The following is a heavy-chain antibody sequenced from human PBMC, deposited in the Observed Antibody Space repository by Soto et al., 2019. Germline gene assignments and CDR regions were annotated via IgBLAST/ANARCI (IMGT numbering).Heavy chain of an antibody. V-gene: IGHV3-33*01. CDR1: GFTFSSYG. D-gene: IGHD3-3*01. CDR2: IWYDGSNK. CDR3: ARETTIFGVVIYAFAI. Sequence: QVQLVESGGGVVQPGRSLRLSCAASGFTFSSYGMHWVRQAPGKGLEWVAVIWYDGSNKYYADSVKGRFTISRDNSKNTLYLQMNSLRAEDTAVYYCARETTIFGVVIYAFAIWGQGTMVTVSS. J-gene: IGHJ3*02.